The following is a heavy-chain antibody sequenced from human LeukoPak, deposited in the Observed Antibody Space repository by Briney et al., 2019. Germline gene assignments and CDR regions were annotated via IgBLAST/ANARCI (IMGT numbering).Heavy chain of an antibody. D-gene: IGHD3-22*01. CDR3: ARGGPNYYDSSGYYYAYAFDI. J-gene: IGHJ3*02. V-gene: IGHV1-2*02. Sequence: ASVKVSCKASGYTFTGYYMHWVRQAPGQGLEWMGWINPYSGGTNYAQKFQGRVTMTRDTSTSTVYMELSSLRSEDTAVYYCARGGPNYYDSSGYYYAYAFDIWGQGTMVTVSS. CDR2: INPYSGGT. CDR1: GYTFTGYY.